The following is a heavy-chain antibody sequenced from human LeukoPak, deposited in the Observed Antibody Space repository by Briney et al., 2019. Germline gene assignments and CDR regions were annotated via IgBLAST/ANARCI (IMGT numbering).Heavy chain of an antibody. CDR3: ARVPKTAMLLYDY. D-gene: IGHD5-18*01. Sequence: GGSLRLSCAASGFTFSAHAMHWVRQAPGKGLEYVSAISSTGDSTYSAISVKGRFTISRDNSKNTLYLQMGSLRAEDMAVYYCARVPKTAMLLYDYWGQGTLVTVSS. CDR1: GFTFSAHA. CDR2: ISSTGDST. J-gene: IGHJ4*02. V-gene: IGHV3-64*01.